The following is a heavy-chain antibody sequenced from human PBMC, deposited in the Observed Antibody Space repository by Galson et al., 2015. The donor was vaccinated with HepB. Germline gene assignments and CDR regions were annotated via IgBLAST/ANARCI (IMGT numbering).Heavy chain of an antibody. V-gene: IGHV3-15*01. Sequence: LRLSCAASGFTFTHAWMSWVRQAPGKGLEWVGRIKSKTDGGTTDNAAAVKGRFSVSRDDSKNMLYLRMSSLKTEDTAVYYCTTASRAMIAATGPSLYYAMDVWGQGTTVTVSS. CDR1: GFTFTHAW. D-gene: IGHD6-13*01. CDR2: IKSKTDGGTT. CDR3: TTASRAMIAATGPSLYYAMDV. J-gene: IGHJ6*02.